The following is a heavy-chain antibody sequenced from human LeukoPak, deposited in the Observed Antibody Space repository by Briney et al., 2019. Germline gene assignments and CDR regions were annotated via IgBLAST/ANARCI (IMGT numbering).Heavy chain of an antibody. J-gene: IGHJ4*02. D-gene: IGHD1-14*01. CDR2: ISGSGGNT. Sequence: GGSLRLSCAASGFTFSTYGMNWVRQAPGKGLEWVSVISGSGGNTYYADSVKGRFTISRDNSKNTLYLQMNSLRAEDTAVYYCAKEYSVRNQFDHWGKGTLVAVSS. V-gene: IGHV3-23*01. CDR1: GFTFSTYG. CDR3: AKEYSVRNQFDH.